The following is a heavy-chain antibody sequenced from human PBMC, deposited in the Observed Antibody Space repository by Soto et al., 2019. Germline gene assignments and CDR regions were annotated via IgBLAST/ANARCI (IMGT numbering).Heavy chain of an antibody. CDR3: EAEMTFGKLSVV. CDR1: GDTDTNYV. D-gene: IGHD3-16*02. V-gene: IGHV1-69*01. J-gene: IGHJ6*02. Sequence: QVQLVQSGAEVKKPGSSVKVSCKASGDTDTNYVISWVRQAPGQGLEWMGGIFPKFGTTYSAQKLQDRLTITADESTPTVYMQLSSLRLDDTAVYYWEAEMTFGKLSVVWGQGTTVTVSS. CDR2: IFPKFGTT.